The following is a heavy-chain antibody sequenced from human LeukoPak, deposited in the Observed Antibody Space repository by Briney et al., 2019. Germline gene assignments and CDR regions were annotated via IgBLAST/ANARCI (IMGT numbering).Heavy chain of an antibody. D-gene: IGHD3-22*01. V-gene: IGHV3-33*08. CDR1: GFTFSSYA. CDR3: ARVASSGSSDY. CDR2: IWYDGSNK. J-gene: IGHJ4*02. Sequence: GGSLRLSCAASGFTFSSYAMQWVRQAPGKGLEWVAVIWYDGSNKYYADSVKGRFTISRDNSKNTLYLQMNSLRAEDTAVYYCARVASSGSSDYWGQGTLVTVSS.